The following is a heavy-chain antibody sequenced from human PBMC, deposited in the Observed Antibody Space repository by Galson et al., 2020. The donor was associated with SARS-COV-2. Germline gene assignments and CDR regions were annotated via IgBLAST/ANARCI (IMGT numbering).Heavy chain of an antibody. CDR2: ISYDGSNK. V-gene: IGHV3-30*18. CDR1: GFTFSSYG. CDR3: AKEGGSYAYYYYGMDV. J-gene: IGHJ6*02. D-gene: IGHD3-16*01. Sequence: GGSLRLSCAASGFTFSSYGMHWVRQAPGKGLEWVALISYDGSNKYYGDSVKGRITIFRDNSKNSLYLQVNSLRAEDTAVYYCAKEGGSYAYYYYGMDVWGLGTTVTVSS.